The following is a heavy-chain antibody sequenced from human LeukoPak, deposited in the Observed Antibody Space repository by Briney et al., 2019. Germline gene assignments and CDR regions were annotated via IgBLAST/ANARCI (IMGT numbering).Heavy chain of an antibody. D-gene: IGHD5-18*01. J-gene: IGHJ4*02. Sequence: GGSLKLSRAASGFTFSSYAMHWVRQAPGKGLEWVAVIWYDGSNKYYADSVKGRFTISRDNSKNTLYLQMNSLRAEDTAVYYCARSNFKDTAMGEFDYWGQGTLVTVSS. CDR3: ARSNFKDTAMGEFDY. V-gene: IGHV3-33*08. CDR1: GFTFSSYA. CDR2: IWYDGSNK.